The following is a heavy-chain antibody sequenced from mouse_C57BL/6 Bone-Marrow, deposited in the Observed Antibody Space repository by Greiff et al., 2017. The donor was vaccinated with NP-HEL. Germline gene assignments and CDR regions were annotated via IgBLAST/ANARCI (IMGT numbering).Heavy chain of an antibody. J-gene: IGHJ3*01. Sequence: EVKLMESGGGLVQPKGSLKLSCAASGFSFNTYAMNWVRQAPGKGLEWVARIRSKSNNYATYYADSVKDRFTISRDDSESMLYLQMNNLKTEDTAMYDCVRHGYGSSLWFAYWGQGTLVTVSA. CDR2: IRSKSNNYAT. CDR3: VRHGYGSSLWFAY. D-gene: IGHD1-1*01. V-gene: IGHV10-1*01. CDR1: GFSFNTYA.